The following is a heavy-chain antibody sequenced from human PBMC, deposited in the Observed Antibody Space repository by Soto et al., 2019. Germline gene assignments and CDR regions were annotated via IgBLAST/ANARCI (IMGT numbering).Heavy chain of an antibody. D-gene: IGHD3-22*01. CDR3: ARDRPRYYYDSSGYFDY. Sequence: SVKVSCKASGGTFSSYAISWVRQAPGQGLEWMGGIIPIFGTANYAQKFQGRVTITADESTSTAYMELSSLRSEDTAVCYCARDRPRYYYDSSGYFDYWGQGTLVTVSS. J-gene: IGHJ4*02. CDR1: GGTFSSYA. CDR2: IIPIFGTA. V-gene: IGHV1-69*13.